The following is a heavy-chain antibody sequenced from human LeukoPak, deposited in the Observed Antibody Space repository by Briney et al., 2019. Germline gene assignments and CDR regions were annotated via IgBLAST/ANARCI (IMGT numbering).Heavy chain of an antibody. CDR1: GYTFTGYY. CDR2: INPNSGGT. J-gene: IGHJ4*02. D-gene: IGHD6-19*01. CDR3: ARSIVVAGTGGDN. Sequence: ASVKVSCKASGYTFTGYYMNWVRQAPGQGLEWRGWINPNSGGTNYAQTFQGRVTMTRDTSISTAYMELSRLRSDDTAVYYCARSIVVAGTGGDNWGQGTLVTVSS. V-gene: IGHV1-2*02.